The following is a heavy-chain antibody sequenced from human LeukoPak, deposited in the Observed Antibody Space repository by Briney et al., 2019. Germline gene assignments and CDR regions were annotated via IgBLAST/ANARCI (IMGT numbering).Heavy chain of an antibody. CDR1: GGSISSSSYY. CDR3: ARVEGYFFGGYYVDY. J-gene: IGHJ4*02. Sequence: SETLSLTCTVSGGSISSSSYYWGWIRQPPGKGLEWIGSIYYSGSTYYNPSLKSRVTISVDTSKNQFSLILSSLTAADTAVYYCARVEGYFFGGYYVDYWGQGTLVTVSS. V-gene: IGHV4-39*07. D-gene: IGHD3-22*01. CDR2: IYYSGST.